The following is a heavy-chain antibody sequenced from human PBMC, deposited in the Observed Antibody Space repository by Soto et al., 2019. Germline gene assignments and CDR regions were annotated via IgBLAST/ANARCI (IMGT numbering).Heavy chain of an antibody. V-gene: IGHV3-23*01. D-gene: IGHD2-2*01. CDR2: ISGSGGST. CDR1: GFTFSSYA. Sequence: EVQLLESGGGLVQPGGSLRLSCAASGFTFSSYAMSWVRQAPGKGLEWVSAISGSGGSTYYADSVKGRFTISRDNSKNTLDLQMNSLRAEDTAVYYCARQKGVPAAPFDYWGQGTLVTVSS. CDR3: ARQKGVPAAPFDY. J-gene: IGHJ4*02.